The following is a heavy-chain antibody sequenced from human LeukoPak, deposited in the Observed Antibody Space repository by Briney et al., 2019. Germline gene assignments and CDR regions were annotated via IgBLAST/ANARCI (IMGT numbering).Heavy chain of an antibody. CDR3: ASMLGSGSGTYLFDF. Sequence: SETLSLTCAVSGGSISSTTWWSWVRQPPGKGLEWIGEISHSGTTNYNPSLKSRVTISVDKSKNQFSLKLSSVTAADTAVYYCASMLGSGSGTYLFDFWGQGTLVTVSS. J-gene: IGHJ4*02. CDR1: GGSISSTTW. D-gene: IGHD3-10*01. V-gene: IGHV4-4*02. CDR2: ISHSGTT.